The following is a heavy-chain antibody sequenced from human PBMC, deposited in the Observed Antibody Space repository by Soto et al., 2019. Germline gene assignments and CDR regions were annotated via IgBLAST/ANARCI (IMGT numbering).Heavy chain of an antibody. Sequence: GGSLRLSCTASGFTLGDNALSWFGRAQGRGLGGVGFIRSKAYGGTTEYAASVKGRFTISRDDSKSIAYLQMNSLKTEDTAVYYCTRGPNSGSYYAFDIWGQGTMVTVSS. CDR2: IRSKAYGGTT. V-gene: IGHV3-49*03. D-gene: IGHD1-26*01. J-gene: IGHJ3*02. CDR1: GFTLGDNA. CDR3: TRGPNSGSYYAFDI.